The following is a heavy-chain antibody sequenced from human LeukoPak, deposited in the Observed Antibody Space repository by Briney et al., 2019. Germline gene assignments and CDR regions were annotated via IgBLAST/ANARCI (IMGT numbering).Heavy chain of an antibody. CDR3: AKILRELPTEFDY. Sequence: PGGSLRLSCAASGFTFSSYAMSWVRQAPGKGLEWDSAISGSGGSTYYADSVKGRFTISRDNSKNTLYLQMNSLRAEDTAVYYCAKILRELPTEFDYWGQGTLVTVSS. CDR2: ISGSGGST. D-gene: IGHD1-26*01. CDR1: GFTFSSYA. V-gene: IGHV3-23*01. J-gene: IGHJ4*02.